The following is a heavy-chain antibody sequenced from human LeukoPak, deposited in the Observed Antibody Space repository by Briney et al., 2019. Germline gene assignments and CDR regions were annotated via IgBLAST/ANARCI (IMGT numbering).Heavy chain of an antibody. CDR2: IYYSGST. CDR1: GGSISSYY. J-gene: IGHJ3*02. V-gene: IGHV4-59*08. Sequence: PSETLSLTCTVSGGSISSYYWSWIGEPPGKGLEWSGDIYYSGSTNYNPSLKSRVTISVDTSKNQFPLKLSSVTAADTAVYYCARHRYYDILTGYFQPDAFDIWGQGTMVTVSS. CDR3: ARHRYYDILTGYFQPDAFDI. D-gene: IGHD3-9*01.